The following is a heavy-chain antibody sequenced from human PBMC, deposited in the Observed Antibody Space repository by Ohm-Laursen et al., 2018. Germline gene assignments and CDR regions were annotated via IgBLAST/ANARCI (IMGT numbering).Heavy chain of an antibody. V-gene: IGHV4-59*11. CDR3: VRDRRDGFNYVEY. CDR2: NSYSGTS. D-gene: IGHD5-24*01. CDR1: GGSIRPHY. J-gene: IGHJ4*02. Sequence: SDTLSLTCTVSGGSIRPHYWSWTRQPPAKGLEWIGYNSYSGTSEHNPSLKGRVTMSVDTSKNQFSLSLNSVTAADTAIYYCVRDRRDGFNYVEYWGQGTLVTVSS.